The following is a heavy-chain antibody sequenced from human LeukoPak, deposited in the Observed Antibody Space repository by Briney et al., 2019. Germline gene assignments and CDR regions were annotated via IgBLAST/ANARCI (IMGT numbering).Heavy chain of an antibody. D-gene: IGHD4-17*01. CDR2: IYSDGST. CDR3: AKVFRSGDLFVSDS. CDR1: GFTVSSNY. J-gene: IGHJ4*02. V-gene: IGHV3-53*01. Sequence: PGGSLRLSCAASGFTVSSNYMSWVRQAPGKGLEWVSVIYSDGSTFYADSMKGRFTISRDSSKNTLFLQMSSLRAEDSAVYYCAKVFRSGDLFVSDSWGQGALVSVSS.